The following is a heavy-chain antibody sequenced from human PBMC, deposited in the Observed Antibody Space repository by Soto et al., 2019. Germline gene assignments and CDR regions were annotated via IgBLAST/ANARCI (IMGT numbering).Heavy chain of an antibody. J-gene: IGHJ4*02. Sequence: EVQLVESGGGLIQPGGSLKLSCAASGFNFIRKYMIWVRQAPGKGLEWVSILYSGGTTYYADSVKGRFTISRDTSENTLYLRMNSLRDEDTAVYYCARGLYDSGSFYFDFWGQGTLVTVSS. CDR2: LYSGGTT. CDR3: ARGLYDSGSFYFDF. D-gene: IGHD3-10*01. V-gene: IGHV3-53*01. CDR1: GFNFIRKY.